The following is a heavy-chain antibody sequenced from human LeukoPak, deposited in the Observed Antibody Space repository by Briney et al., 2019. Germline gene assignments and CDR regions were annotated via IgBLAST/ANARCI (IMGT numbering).Heavy chain of an antibody. J-gene: IGHJ6*03. D-gene: IGHD3-10*01. V-gene: IGHV3-48*01. Sequence: GGSLRLSCAASGFTFSSYEMNWVRQAPGKGLEWVSYIRSSSSTIYYADSVKGRFTISRDNAKNSLYLQMNSLRAEDTAVYYCARGGLYGSGSYMDVWGKGTTVTVSS. CDR1: GFTFSSYE. CDR2: IRSSSSTI. CDR3: ARGGLYGSGSYMDV.